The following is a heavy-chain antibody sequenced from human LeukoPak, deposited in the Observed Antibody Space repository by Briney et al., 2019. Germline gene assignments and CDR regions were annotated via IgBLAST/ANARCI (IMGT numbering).Heavy chain of an antibody. D-gene: IGHD2-15*01. CDR3: ARHLRYCSGGSCHTDDAFDI. CDR2: IYYSGST. V-gene: IGHV4-59*08. Sequence: SETLSLTCTVSGGSISSYYWSWIRQPPGKGREGIGYIYYSGSTNYNPSLKSRVTISVDTSKTQFSLKLSSVTAADTAVYYCARHLRYCSGGSCHTDDAFDIWGQGTMVTVSS. CDR1: GGSISSYY. J-gene: IGHJ3*02.